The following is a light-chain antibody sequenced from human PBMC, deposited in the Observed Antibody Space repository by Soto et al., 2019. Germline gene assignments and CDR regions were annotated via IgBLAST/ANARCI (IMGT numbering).Light chain of an antibody. V-gene: IGLV2-14*01. CDR1: SSDVGGYNY. Sequence: QSVLTQPASVSGSPGQSITISCTGTSSDVGGYNYVSWYQQHPGKAPKLMIYDVSNRPSGVSNRFSGSKSGNTASLTISGLQAEDEADYYCSSYTSSSTPLYVFGIGTKLNVL. CDR2: DVS. CDR3: SSYTSSSTPLYV. J-gene: IGLJ1*01.